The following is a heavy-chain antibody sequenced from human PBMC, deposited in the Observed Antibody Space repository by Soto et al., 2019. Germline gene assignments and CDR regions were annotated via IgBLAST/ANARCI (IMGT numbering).Heavy chain of an antibody. CDR3: ARATIFGVVTALYYFDY. J-gene: IGHJ4*02. Sequence: QVQLMQSGAEVKKPGASVKVSCKASGYTFTSYGISWVRQAPGQGLEWMGWISAYNGNTNYAQKLQGRVTMTTDTSTSTAYMELRSLRSDDTAVYYCARATIFGVVTALYYFDYWGQGTLVTVSS. V-gene: IGHV1-18*01. CDR2: ISAYNGNT. CDR1: GYTFTSYG. D-gene: IGHD3-3*01.